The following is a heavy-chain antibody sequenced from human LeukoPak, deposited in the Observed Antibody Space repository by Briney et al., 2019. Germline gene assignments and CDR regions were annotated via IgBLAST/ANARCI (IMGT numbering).Heavy chain of an antibody. V-gene: IGHV4-34*01. J-gene: IGHJ4*02. CDR1: GGSFSGYY. CDR2: INHSGST. Sequence: KSSETLSLTCAVYGGSFSGYYWSWIRQPPGKGLEWIGEINHSGSTNYNPSLKSRVTISVDTSKNQFSLKLSSVTAADTAVYYCAARNYRGQGTLVTVSS. CDR3: AARNY.